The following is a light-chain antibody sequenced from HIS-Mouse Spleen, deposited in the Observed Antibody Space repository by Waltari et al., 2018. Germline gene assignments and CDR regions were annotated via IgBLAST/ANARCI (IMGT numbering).Light chain of an antibody. CDR2: EGS. V-gene: IGLV2-23*03. Sequence: QSALTQPASVSGSPGQPITISCTGTSSYVGSSNLVSWYQQPPGKAPKLMIYEGSKRPSGVSNRFSGSKSGNTASLTISGLQAEDEADYYCCSYAGSSTFEVFGGGTKLTVL. CDR3: CSYAGSSTFEV. J-gene: IGLJ2*01. CDR1: SSYVGSSNL.